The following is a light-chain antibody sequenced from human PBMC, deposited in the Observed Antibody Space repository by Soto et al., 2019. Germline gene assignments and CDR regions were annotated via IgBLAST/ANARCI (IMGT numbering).Light chain of an antibody. CDR1: QSISSY. V-gene: IGKV1-39*01. CDR2: AAS. J-gene: IGKJ3*01. Sequence: DIQMTQSPSSLSASVGDRVIITCRASQSISSYLNWYQQKPGKAPNLLIYAASSLQSGVPSKFSGSGSGTDFTLTITSLQPEDFPTNYCHQSYSSPFPFGPGPKWISN. CDR3: HQSYSSPFP.